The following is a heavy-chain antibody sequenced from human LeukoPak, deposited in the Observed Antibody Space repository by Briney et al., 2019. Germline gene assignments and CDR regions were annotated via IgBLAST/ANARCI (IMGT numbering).Heavy chain of an antibody. V-gene: IGHV4-59*01. CDR3: ARGGEMATLYHFAY. CDR2: MSYSGST. Sequence: SETLSLTCTVSGGSISSYYWSWIRQPPGKGLEWIGYMSYSGSTNYNPSLKSRVTISVDTSKNQFSLKVSSVTAADTAVYYCARGGEMATLYHFAYWGQGTLVTASS. J-gene: IGHJ4*02. D-gene: IGHD5-24*01. CDR1: GGSISSYY.